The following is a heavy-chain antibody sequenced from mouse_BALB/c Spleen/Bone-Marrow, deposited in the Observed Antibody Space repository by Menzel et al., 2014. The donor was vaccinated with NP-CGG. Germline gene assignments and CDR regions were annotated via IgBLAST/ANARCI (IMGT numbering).Heavy chain of an antibody. CDR2: SRNKAKHYTT. CDR1: GFTFXNFY. V-gene: IGHV7-1*02. Sequence: DVMLVESGGGLVQPGDSLRLSCATSGFTFXNFYMEWVRQPPGKRLEWIAASRNKAKHYTTEYSASVKGRFIVSRDTSQSILYLQMNALRAKDTAIYYCARDVGYANYFVYWGQGTLVTVSA. D-gene: IGHD2-10*02. CDR3: ARDVGYANYFVY. J-gene: IGHJ3*01.